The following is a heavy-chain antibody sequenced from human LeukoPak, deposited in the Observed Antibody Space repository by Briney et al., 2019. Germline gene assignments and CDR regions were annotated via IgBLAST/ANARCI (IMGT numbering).Heavy chain of an antibody. Sequence: SETLSLTCTVSGGSISSYYWSWIRQPPGKGLEWIGYIYYSGSTNYNPSLKSRVTISVDTSKNQFSLKLSSVTAADTAVCYCARINGYNWDYWGQGTLVTVSS. J-gene: IGHJ4*02. CDR1: GGSISSYY. CDR3: ARINGYNWDY. D-gene: IGHD5-24*01. CDR2: IYYSGST. V-gene: IGHV4-59*08.